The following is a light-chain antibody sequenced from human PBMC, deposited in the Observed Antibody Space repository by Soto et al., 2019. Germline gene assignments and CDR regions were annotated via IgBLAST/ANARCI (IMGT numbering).Light chain of an antibody. CDR1: QSVIGRQ. CDR3: QVYGPSPPIT. CDR2: GVS. V-gene: IGKV3-20*01. J-gene: IGKJ5*01. Sequence: EIVLTQSPGTLSLSPGERATLSCRASQSVIGRQLAWYQHKPGQAPRLLMFGVSNRATGIPDRFTGSGSGTDFTLTISRLESEDFAVYYCQVYGPSPPITFGQGTRLEIK.